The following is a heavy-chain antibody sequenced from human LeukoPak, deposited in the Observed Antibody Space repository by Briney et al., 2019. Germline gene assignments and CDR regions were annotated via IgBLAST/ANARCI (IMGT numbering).Heavy chain of an antibody. Sequence: GGSLRLSCAASGFTFSNYDMHWVRQAPGKGLEWVSAISSSSSYIYYADSIKGRFTISRDNAENSLYLQMNSLRAVDTAVYYCASKLTSGYWGQGTLVTVSS. J-gene: IGHJ4*02. CDR2: ISSSSSYI. CDR1: GFTFSNYD. V-gene: IGHV3-21*01. D-gene: IGHD4-17*01. CDR3: ASKLTSGY.